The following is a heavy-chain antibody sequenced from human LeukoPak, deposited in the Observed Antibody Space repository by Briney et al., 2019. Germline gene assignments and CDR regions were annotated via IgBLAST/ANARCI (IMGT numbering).Heavy chain of an antibody. CDR1: GYTFTSYD. D-gene: IGHD6-13*01. Sequence: ASVKVSCKASGYTFTSYDINWVRQGTGQGLEWMGWMNPNSGNTGYAQKFQGRVTMTRNTSISTAYMELSSLRSEDTAVYYCAAGNSYSSSWYVNYYYYGMDVWGQGTTVTVSS. V-gene: IGHV1-8*01. CDR3: AAGNSYSSSWYVNYYYYGMDV. J-gene: IGHJ6*02. CDR2: MNPNSGNT.